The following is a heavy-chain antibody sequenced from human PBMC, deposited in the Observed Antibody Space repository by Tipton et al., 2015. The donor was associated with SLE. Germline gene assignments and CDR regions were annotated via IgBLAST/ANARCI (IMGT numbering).Heavy chain of an antibody. J-gene: IGHJ4*02. CDR2: ISRDSSYT. CDR1: GFSFDDFT. D-gene: IGHD2-2*01. V-gene: IGHV3-43*01. CDR3: VKGRPGGFDY. Sequence: SLRLSCAASGFSFDDFTMHWVRQSTRKGLEWVSLISRDSSYTSYADSAKGRFTISRDNSKNSLYLQMDSLRIEDIALYYCVKGRPGGFDYWGQGTLVTVSS.